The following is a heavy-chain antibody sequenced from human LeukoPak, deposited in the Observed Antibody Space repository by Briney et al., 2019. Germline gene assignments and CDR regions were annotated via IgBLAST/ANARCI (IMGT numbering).Heavy chain of an antibody. CDR1: GYTFTDYY. V-gene: IGHV1-2*02. Sequence: ASVKVSCKTSGYTFTDYYIHWVRQAPGLGLESMGWINPKIGGTNYAPRFQGRVSMTSDTSITTAYMQLRRVTSDDTAVYYCARDSSRRPRKYDIATSFSTENWGQGTLDAVSS. CDR2: INPKIGGT. D-gene: IGHD3-9*01. CDR3: ARDSSRRPRKYDIATSFSTEN. J-gene: IGHJ4*02.